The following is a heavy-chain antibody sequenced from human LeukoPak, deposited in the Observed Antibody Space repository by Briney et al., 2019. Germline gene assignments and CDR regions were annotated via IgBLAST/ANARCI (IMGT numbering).Heavy chain of an antibody. V-gene: IGHV1-18*01. D-gene: IGHD6-13*01. CDR1: GYTFTSYG. CDR2: ISAYNGNT. CDR3: ARVGSSSWYFGGYSVSLYYYYMDV. J-gene: IGHJ6*03. Sequence: ASVKVSCKASGYTFTSYGISWVRQAPGQGLAWMGWISAYNGNTNYAQKLQGRVTMTTDTSTSTAYMELRSLRSDDTAVYYCARVGSSSWYFGGYSVSLYYYYMDVWGKGTTVTVSS.